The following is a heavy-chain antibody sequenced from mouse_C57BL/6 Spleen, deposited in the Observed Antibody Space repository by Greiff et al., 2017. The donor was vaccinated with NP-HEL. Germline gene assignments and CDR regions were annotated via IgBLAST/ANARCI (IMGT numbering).Heavy chain of an antibody. J-gene: IGHJ3*01. D-gene: IGHD2-4*01. CDR1: GYTFTSYW. CDR3: AREEGSFDYDYEGWFAY. V-gene: IGHV1-72*01. CDR2: IDPNSGGT. Sequence: QVQLKQSGAELVKPGASVKLSCKASGYTFTSYWMHWVKQRPGRGLEWIGRIDPNSGGTKYNEKFKSKATLTVDKPSSTAYMQLSSLTSEDSAVYYCAREEGSFDYDYEGWFAYWGQGTLVTVSA.